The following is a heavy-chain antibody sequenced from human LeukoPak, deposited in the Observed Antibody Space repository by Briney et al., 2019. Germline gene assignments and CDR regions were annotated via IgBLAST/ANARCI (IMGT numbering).Heavy chain of an antibody. D-gene: IGHD2/OR15-2a*01. CDR1: GGSISSYH. Sequence: SETLSLTCTVSGGSISSYHWSWIRQPPGKGLEWIGYIYYSGNTNYNPSLQSRVTISVDTAKNQFSLKMNPVTAADTAVYYCARRDCNLTSSPIDYWGQGTLVTVSS. CDR3: ARRDCNLTSSPIDY. V-gene: IGHV4-59*08. J-gene: IGHJ4*02. CDR2: IYYSGNT.